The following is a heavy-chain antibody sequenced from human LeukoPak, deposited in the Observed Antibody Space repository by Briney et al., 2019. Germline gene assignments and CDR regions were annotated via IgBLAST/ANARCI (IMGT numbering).Heavy chain of an antibody. CDR2: IKGYNGDT. CDR1: GYTFTSYG. V-gene: IGHV1-18*01. CDR3: AREGGIVGALDY. Sequence: VSVKVSCKASGYTFTSYGITWVRQAPGQGLEWMGWIKGYNGDTNYAQKFQGRVTMTTDTSTTTAYMELRSLRSDDTAVYYCAREGGIVGALDYWGQGTLVTVSS. J-gene: IGHJ4*02. D-gene: IGHD1-26*01.